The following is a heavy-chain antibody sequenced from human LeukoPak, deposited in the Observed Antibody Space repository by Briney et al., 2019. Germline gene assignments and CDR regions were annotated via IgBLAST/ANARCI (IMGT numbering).Heavy chain of an antibody. CDR2: LSSSSSYI. CDR1: GFTLSSYS. CDR3: ARDRLSSGWLTDS. Sequence: GRSLRLSCAASGFTLSSYSMNWVRQAPGKGLEWVSSLSSSSSYIYYADSVKGRFTISRDNAKNSLFLQMNSLRAEDTAVYFCARDRLSSGWLTDSWGQGTLVTVSS. J-gene: IGHJ4*02. V-gene: IGHV3-21*01. D-gene: IGHD6-19*01.